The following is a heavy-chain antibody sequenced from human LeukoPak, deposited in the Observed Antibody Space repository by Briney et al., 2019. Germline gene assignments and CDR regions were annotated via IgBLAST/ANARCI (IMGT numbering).Heavy chain of an antibody. CDR2: IYPGDSDA. V-gene: IGHV5-51*01. Sequence: GESLKISCKGSGDSFTSFWIGWVRQMPGKGLEWMGIIYPGDSDARYSPSFQGQVTISADKSISTAYLQWSSLKASDTAIYYCTRHSPSSYYYYFMDVWGKGTTVTVSS. J-gene: IGHJ6*03. CDR3: TRHSPSSYYYYFMDV. CDR1: GDSFTSFW.